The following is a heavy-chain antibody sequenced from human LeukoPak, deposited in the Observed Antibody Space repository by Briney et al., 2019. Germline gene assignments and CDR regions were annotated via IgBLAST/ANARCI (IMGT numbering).Heavy chain of an antibody. CDR1: GFTFSSYA. CDR3: AREISREDAFDI. J-gene: IGHJ3*02. CDR2: ISYDGSNK. Sequence: GRSLRLSCAASGFTFSSYAMHWVRQAPGKGLEWVAVISYDGSNKYYADSVKGRFTISRDNSKNTLYLQMNSLRAEDTAVYYCAREISREDAFDIWGQGTMVTVSS. V-gene: IGHV3-30-3*01.